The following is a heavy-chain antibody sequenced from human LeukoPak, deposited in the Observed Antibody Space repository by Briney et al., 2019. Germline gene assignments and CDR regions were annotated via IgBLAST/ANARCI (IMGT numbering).Heavy chain of an antibody. J-gene: IGHJ6*02. D-gene: IGHD6-25*01. Sequence: PGGSLRLSCAASGFTFSSYAMSWVRQAPGKGLEWVSAISGSGGSTYYADSVKGRFTISRDNSKNTLYLQMNSLRAEDTAVYYCAKDQLAAIHYYGMDVWGQGTTVTVSS. V-gene: IGHV3-23*01. CDR1: GFTFSSYA. CDR2: ISGSGGST. CDR3: AKDQLAAIHYYGMDV.